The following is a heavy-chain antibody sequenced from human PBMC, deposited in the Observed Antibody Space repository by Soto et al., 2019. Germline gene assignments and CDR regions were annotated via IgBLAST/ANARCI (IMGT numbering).Heavy chain of an antibody. J-gene: IGHJ6*04. D-gene: IGHD5-12*01. Sequence: GWSLRLSCAASGFTFSSYSMNWVRQAPGKGLEWVSSISSSSSYIYYADSVKGRFTISRDNAKKSLYLQMNSLRAEDTAVYYCARDTVSGRNYYYYGMEVWGKGTKVTVS. CDR3: ARDTVSGRNYYYYGMEV. V-gene: IGHV3-21*01. CDR1: GFTFSSYS. CDR2: ISSSSSYI.